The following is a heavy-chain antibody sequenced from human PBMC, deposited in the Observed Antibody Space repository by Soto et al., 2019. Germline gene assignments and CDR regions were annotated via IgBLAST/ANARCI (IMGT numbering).Heavy chain of an antibody. CDR2: MNPNSGNT. D-gene: IGHD6-13*01. Sequence: QVQLVQSGAEVKKPGASVKVSCKASGYTFTSYDINWVRQATGQGLEWMGWMNPNSGNTGYAQKFQGRVTMTRDTSVSTAYMELSSLRSEDTAVYYCARGWSSSWYFLVNYWGQGTLVTVSS. CDR3: ARGWSSSWYFLVNY. CDR1: GYTFTSYD. V-gene: IGHV1-8*01. J-gene: IGHJ4*02.